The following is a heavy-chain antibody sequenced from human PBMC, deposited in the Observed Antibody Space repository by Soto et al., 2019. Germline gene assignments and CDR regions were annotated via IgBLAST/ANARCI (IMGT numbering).Heavy chain of an antibody. CDR2: IYPGDSDT. V-gene: IGHV5-51*03. Sequence: EVQLVQSGAEVKKPGESLKISCKGSGYSFTTYYIGWVRQVPGKGLEWMGIIYPGDSDTRYRPSFQGQVTISADKSINTAYLQWSSLKASDTAMYYCARLGVATITSYLDLWGRGTLVTVSS. CDR3: ARLGVATITSYLDL. D-gene: IGHD5-12*01. CDR1: GYSFTTYY. J-gene: IGHJ2*01.